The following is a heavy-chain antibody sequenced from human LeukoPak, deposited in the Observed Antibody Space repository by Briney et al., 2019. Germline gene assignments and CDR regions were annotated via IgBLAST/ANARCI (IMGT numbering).Heavy chain of an antibody. CDR3: AKRRTTVVTLDS. CDR1: GFTFTDYA. CDR2: ISTSGGST. Sequence: PGGSLRLSCTASGFTFTDYAMSWVRQAPGKGLEWVSAISTSGGSTYYADAVKGRFTISRDNSKNTVYLQVNSLRAEDTAVYYCAKRRTTVVTLDSWGQGALVTVSS. J-gene: IGHJ4*02. D-gene: IGHD4-23*01. V-gene: IGHV3-23*01.